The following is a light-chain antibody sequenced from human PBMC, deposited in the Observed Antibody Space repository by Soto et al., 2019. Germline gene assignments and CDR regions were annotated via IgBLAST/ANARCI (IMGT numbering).Light chain of an antibody. CDR3: QQLNSYPLT. V-gene: IGKV1-39*01. CDR2: AAS. Sequence: DIQMTQSPSSLSASLGWEGTVTCRASQTIMTYLNWYQLKPGQAPNLLIYAASTLQSGVPSRFSGSGSGTDFTLTISSLQPEDFATYYCQQLNSYPLTFGGGTKVDIK. J-gene: IGKJ4*01. CDR1: QTIMTY.